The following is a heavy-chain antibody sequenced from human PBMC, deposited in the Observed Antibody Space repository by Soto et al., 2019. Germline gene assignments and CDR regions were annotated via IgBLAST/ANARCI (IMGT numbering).Heavy chain of an antibody. CDR3: ARDRVEWFGEYLYGMDV. D-gene: IGHD3-10*01. Sequence: QVQLQESGPGLVKPSQTLSLTCTVSGGSISSGGYYWSWIRQHPGKGLEWIGYIYYSGSTYYNPSLKRRVTISVDTSKNQFSLKRCSVTAAATAVYYCARDRVEWFGEYLYGMDVWGQGTTVTVSS. CDR2: IYYSGST. V-gene: IGHV4-31*03. CDR1: GGSISSGGYY. J-gene: IGHJ6*02.